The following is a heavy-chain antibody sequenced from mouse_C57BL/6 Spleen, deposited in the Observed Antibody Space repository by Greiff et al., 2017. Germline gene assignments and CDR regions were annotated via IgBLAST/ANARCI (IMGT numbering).Heavy chain of an antibody. J-gene: IGHJ2*01. D-gene: IGHD2-13*01. V-gene: IGHV1-80*01. CDR2: IYPGDGDT. CDR3: ARKGDYGSFDY. Sequence: VQLQQSGAELVKPGASVKISCKASGYAFSSYWMNWVKQRPGKGLEWIGQIYPGDGDTNYNGKFKGKATLTADKSSSTAYMQLSSLTSEDSAVYFCARKGDYGSFDYWGQGTTLTVSS. CDR1: GYAFSSYW.